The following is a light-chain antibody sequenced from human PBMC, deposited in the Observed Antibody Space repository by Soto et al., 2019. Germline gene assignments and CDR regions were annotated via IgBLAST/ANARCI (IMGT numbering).Light chain of an antibody. J-gene: IGKJ1*01. CDR1: QGISTL. V-gene: IGKV1-13*02. CDR2: ESS. CDR3: QQYDTYWT. Sequence: AIQLTQSPSSLSASVGDRVTITGRASQGISTLLAWYQQKPGKAPKVLIYESSLLQSGVPSRFSGSGSGTDFTLTISSLQPEDFATYYCQQYDTYWTFGQGTKVEFK.